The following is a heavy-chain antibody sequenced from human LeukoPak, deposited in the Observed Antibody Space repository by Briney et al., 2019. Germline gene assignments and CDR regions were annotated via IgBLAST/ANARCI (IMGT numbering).Heavy chain of an antibody. CDR2: INAGNGNT. CDR3: ARDPFNPDCSSTSCPDAFDI. V-gene: IGHV1-3*01. D-gene: IGHD2-2*01. CDR1: GYTFTSYA. Sequence: GASVKASCKASGYTFTSYAMHWVRQAPGQRREWMGWINAGNGNTKYSQKFQGRVTITRDTSASTAYMELSSLRSEDTAVYYCARDPFNPDCSSTSCPDAFDIWGQGTMVTVSS. J-gene: IGHJ3*02.